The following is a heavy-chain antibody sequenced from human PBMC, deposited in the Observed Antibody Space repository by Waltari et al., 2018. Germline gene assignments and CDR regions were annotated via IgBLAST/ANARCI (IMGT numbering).Heavy chain of an antibody. CDR3: VKPMVVTSYYYYYYMDV. CDR2: IRYDGYNQ. J-gene: IGHJ6*03. D-gene: IGHD2-21*02. Sequence: QVQLVESGGGVVQPGGSLRLSCAASGFIFSNYGMLWVRQAPGKGPGWGAFIRYDGYNQYYIDSVKGRFTISRDNSKNTLYLQMSSLRTEDTAVYYCVKPMVVTSYYYYYYMDVWGKGTTVTISS. V-gene: IGHV3-30*02. CDR1: GFIFSNYG.